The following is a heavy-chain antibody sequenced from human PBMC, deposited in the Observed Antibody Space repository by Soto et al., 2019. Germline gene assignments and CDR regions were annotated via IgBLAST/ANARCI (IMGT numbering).Heavy chain of an antibody. CDR3: ASDLRGYSYGSRAFDI. CDR1: GGTFSSYA. D-gene: IGHD5-18*01. V-gene: IGHV1-69*13. J-gene: IGHJ3*02. CDR2: IIPIFGTA. Sequence: SVKVSCKASGGTFSSYAISWVRQAPGQGLEWMGGIIPIFGTANYAQKFQGRVTITADESTSTAYMELSSLRSEDTAVYYCASDLRGYSYGSRAFDIWGQGTMVTVSS.